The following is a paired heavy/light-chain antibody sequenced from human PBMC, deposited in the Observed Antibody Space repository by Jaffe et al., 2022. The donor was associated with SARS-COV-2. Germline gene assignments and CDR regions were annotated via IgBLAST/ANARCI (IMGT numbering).Heavy chain of an antibody. CDR3: AKSRFGGSSSDL. V-gene: IGHV3-74*01. D-gene: IGHD2-15*01. CDR1: GFTSSNYW. J-gene: IGHJ2*01. CDR2: ISGAGTTT. Sequence: EVQLVESGGGLVQPGGSLRLSCAASGFTSSNYWMHWVRQTPGKGLVWVSRISGAGTTTTYADSVKGRFTISRDNAKNTLYLQMNSLRAEDTAVYFCAKSRFGGSSSDLWGRGTLVTVSS.
Light chain of an antibody. CDR3: MQGLQTPLT. CDR1: QSLLHSNGNNY. Sequence: DIVMTQSPLSLPVTPGEPASISCRSSQSLLHSNGNNYLDWYLQKPGQSPQLLIYLGSNRASGVPDRFSGSGSGTDFTLKISRVEAEDVGIYYCMQGLQTPLTFGGGTKVEMK. CDR2: LGS. J-gene: IGKJ4*01. V-gene: IGKV2-28*01.